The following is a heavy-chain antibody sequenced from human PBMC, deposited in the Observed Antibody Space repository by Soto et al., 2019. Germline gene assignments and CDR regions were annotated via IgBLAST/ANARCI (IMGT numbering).Heavy chain of an antibody. CDR2: LSGSGVST. CDR1: GFTFSSYA. J-gene: IGHJ2*01. CDR3: AKIGGYCSGGSCSRDGYFDL. V-gene: IGHV3-23*01. D-gene: IGHD2-15*01. Sequence: EVQLLESGGGLVQPGGSLRLSCAASGFTFSSYAMSWVRQAPGKGLEWVSALSGSGVSTYHADSVKGRFTISRDNSKNTPYLQMNSLRAEDTAVYYCAKIGGYCSGGSCSRDGYFDLWGRGTLVTVSS.